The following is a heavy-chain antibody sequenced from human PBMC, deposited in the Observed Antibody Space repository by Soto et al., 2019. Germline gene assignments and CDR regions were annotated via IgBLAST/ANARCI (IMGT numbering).Heavy chain of an antibody. V-gene: IGHV3-21*01. D-gene: IGHD2-2*01. CDR2: ISSSSSYI. CDR3: ASLGYCSSTGVLYGMDV. Sequence: NWVRQAPGKGLEWVSSISSSSSYIYYADSVKGRFTISRDNAKNSLYLQMNSLRAEDTAVYYFASLGYCSSTGVLYGMDVWGQGTTVTVSS. J-gene: IGHJ6*02.